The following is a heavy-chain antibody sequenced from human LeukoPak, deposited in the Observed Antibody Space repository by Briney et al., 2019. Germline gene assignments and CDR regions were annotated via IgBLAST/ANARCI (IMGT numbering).Heavy chain of an antibody. V-gene: IGHV1-46*01. D-gene: IGHD3-9*01. CDR1: GYTFTNYY. CDR2: INPGGGST. Sequence: ASVKVSCKASGYTFTNYYMHWVRQAPGQGLEWMGIINPGGGSTNYAQKFQGRVTMTRDTSTSTVYMELSSLRSEDTAVYYCARCILTGYYLYYGMDVWGQGTTVTVSS. J-gene: IGHJ6*02. CDR3: ARCILTGYYLYYGMDV.